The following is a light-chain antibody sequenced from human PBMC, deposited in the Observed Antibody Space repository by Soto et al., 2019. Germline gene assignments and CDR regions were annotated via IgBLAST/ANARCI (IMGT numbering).Light chain of an antibody. Sequence: QSVLTQPPSAPGTPGQRVTISCSGSSSKIGSNTVNWYQQLPGTAPKLLIYSNDQRPSGVPDRFSGSKSGTSASLSISGLQSEDEADYYCAAWDDSLNGYVFATGTKLAVL. J-gene: IGLJ1*01. CDR1: SSKIGSNT. CDR2: SND. V-gene: IGLV1-44*01. CDR3: AAWDDSLNGYV.